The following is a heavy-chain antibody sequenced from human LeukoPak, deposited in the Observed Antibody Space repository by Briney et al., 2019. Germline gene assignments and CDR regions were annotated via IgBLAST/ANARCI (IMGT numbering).Heavy chain of an antibody. CDR2: IYWNDDK. V-gene: IGHV2-5*01. J-gene: IGHJ4*02. CDR3: AHSDTSYYYDSSGYYYTSPTFDY. CDR1: GFSLSTSGVG. Sequence: SGPTLVKPTQTLTLTCTFSGFSLSTSGVGVGWIRQPPGKALEWLALIYWNDDKRYSPSLKRRLTITKDTSKNQVVLTMTNMDPVDTATYYCAHSDTSYYYDSSGYYYTSPTFDYWGQGTLVTVSS. D-gene: IGHD3-22*01.